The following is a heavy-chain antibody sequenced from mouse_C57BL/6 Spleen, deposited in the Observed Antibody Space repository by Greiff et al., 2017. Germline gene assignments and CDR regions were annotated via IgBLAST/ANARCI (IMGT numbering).Heavy chain of an antibody. CDR3: AKGRYSYAMDD. CDR1: GYTFTGYG. CDR2: ITPSTGGT. J-gene: IGHJ4*01. D-gene: IGHD1-1*02. Sequence: VQLQQSGTELVKPGASVTLSCKASGYTFTGYGMHWVKQRPGQGLEWIGDITPSTGGTDYNEKFKSKATLTVDKSSSTAYMQLSSLTSEDSAVXYCAKGRYSYAMDDWGQGTSVTVSS. V-gene: IGHV1-53*01.